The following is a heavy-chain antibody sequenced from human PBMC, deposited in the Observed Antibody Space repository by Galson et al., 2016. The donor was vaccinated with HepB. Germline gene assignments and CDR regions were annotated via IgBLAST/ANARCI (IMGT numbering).Heavy chain of an antibody. CDR2: ISAYNGNT. CDR1: GYTFTNYG. Sequence: SVKVSCKASGYTFTNYGISWVRQAPGQGLEWMGWISAYNGNTHYAQKFQGRVTMTTDTSRRTPYVELRSLRSDDTAVYYCARGYCSSGSCYPFDYWGQGTLVTVSS. CDR3: ARGYCSSGSCYPFDY. J-gene: IGHJ4*02. D-gene: IGHD2-15*01. V-gene: IGHV1-18*01.